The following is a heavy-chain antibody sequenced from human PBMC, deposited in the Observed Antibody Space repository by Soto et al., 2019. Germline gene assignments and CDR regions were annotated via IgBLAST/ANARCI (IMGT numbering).Heavy chain of an antibody. CDR3: ARDSRPPQQKNYYYYGMDV. V-gene: IGHV4-59*01. J-gene: IGHJ6*02. CDR2: IYYSGST. CDR1: GGSISSYY. Sequence: NPSETLSLTCTVSGGSISSYYWSWIRQPPGKGLEWIGYIYYSGSTNYNPSLKSRVTISVDTSKNQFSLKLSSVTAADTAVYYCARDSRPPQQKNYYYYGMDVWGQGTTVTVSS.